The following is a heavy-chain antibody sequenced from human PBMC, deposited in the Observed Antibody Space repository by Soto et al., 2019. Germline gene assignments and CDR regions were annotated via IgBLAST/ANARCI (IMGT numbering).Heavy chain of an antibody. D-gene: IGHD3-3*01. V-gene: IGHV3-33*01. CDR1: GFTFSSYG. Sequence: GGSLRLSCAASGFTFSSYGMHWVRQAPGKGLEWVAVIWYDGSNKYYADSVKGRFTISRDNSKNTLYLQMNSLRAEDTAVYYCAREPLFLNGMDVWGQGTTVTVSS. J-gene: IGHJ6*02. CDR2: IWYDGSNK. CDR3: AREPLFLNGMDV.